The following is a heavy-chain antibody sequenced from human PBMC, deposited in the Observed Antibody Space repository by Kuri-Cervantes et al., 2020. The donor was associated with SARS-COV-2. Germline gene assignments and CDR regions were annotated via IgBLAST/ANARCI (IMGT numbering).Heavy chain of an antibody. CDR1: GGTFSSYA. V-gene: IGHV1-69*13. Sequence: SVKVSCKASGGTFSSYAVTWVRQAPGRGLEWMGRIIPLFGTTIYAEKFQGRVTITADESTSTAYMDLNSVRSEDTAVYYCARSSGSYYGGRIDYWGQGTLVTVSS. CDR2: IIPLFGTT. CDR3: ARSSGSYYGGRIDY. J-gene: IGHJ4*02. D-gene: IGHD3-10*01.